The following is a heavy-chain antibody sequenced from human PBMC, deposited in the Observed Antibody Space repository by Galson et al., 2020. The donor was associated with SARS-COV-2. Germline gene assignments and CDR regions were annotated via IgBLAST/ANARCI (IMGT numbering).Heavy chain of an antibody. CDR2: ISAYNGNT. D-gene: IGHD3-22*01. CDR3: ARDLSYYYDSSGYHRPNYYYGMDV. J-gene: IGHJ6*02. CDR1: GYTFTSYG. V-gene: IGHV1-18*01. Sequence: ASVKVSCKASGYTFTSYGISWVRQAPGQGLEWMGWISAYNGNTNYAQKLQGRVTMTTDTSTSTAYMELRSLRSDDTAVYYCARDLSYYYDSSGYHRPNYYYGMDVWGQGTTVTVSS.